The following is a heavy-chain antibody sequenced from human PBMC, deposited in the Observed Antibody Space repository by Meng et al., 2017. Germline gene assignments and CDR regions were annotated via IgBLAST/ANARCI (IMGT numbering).Heavy chain of an antibody. Sequence: ASVKVSCKASGYTFTSYDINWVRQATGQGLEWMGWMNPNSGNTGYAQKFQGRVTMTRNTSISTAYMELSSLRSEDTAVYYCARERTVTTPRRNWFDPWGQGTLVTVSS. CDR1: GYTFTSYD. CDR2: MNPNSGNT. V-gene: IGHV1-8*02. D-gene: IGHD4-17*01. CDR3: ARERTVTTPRRNWFDP. J-gene: IGHJ5*02.